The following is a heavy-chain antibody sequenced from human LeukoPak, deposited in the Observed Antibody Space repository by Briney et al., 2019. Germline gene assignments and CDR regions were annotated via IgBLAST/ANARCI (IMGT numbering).Heavy chain of an antibody. CDR2: IWYDGSNK. J-gene: IGHJ4*02. V-gene: IGHV3-33*01. Sequence: GGSLRLSCAASGFTFSNYGMHWVRQAPGKGLEWVAVIWYDGSNKYYADSVKGRFTISRDNSKNTLYLQMNSLRAEDTAVYYCAGNYGPYYFDYWGQGTPVTVSS. D-gene: IGHD3-10*01. CDR1: GFTFSNYG. CDR3: AGNYGPYYFDY.